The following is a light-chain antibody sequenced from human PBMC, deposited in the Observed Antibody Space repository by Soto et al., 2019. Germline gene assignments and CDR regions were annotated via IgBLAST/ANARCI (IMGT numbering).Light chain of an antibody. CDR2: YVD. J-gene: IGLJ2*01. CDR1: SRDVGAYDY. V-gene: IGLV2-14*03. CDR3: CSFAGGATFV. Sequence: QSVLTQPASVSGSPGQSITISCTGTSRDVGAYDYVSWYLQYPDKAPQLLIYYVDHRPSGVSSRFSGSKSGNTASLTISTLRPEDEADYSCCSFAGGATFVFGGGTKVTVL.